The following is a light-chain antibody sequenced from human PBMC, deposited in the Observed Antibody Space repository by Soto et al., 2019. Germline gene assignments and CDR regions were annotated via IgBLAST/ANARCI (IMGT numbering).Light chain of an antibody. J-gene: IGLJ3*02. CDR3: SSYAGSHNVV. V-gene: IGLV2-8*01. CDR2: EVS. Sequence: QSVLTQPPSASGSPGQSVTISCTGTSSDVGGYNYVSWYQQHPGKAPKLMIYEVSKRPSGVPDRFSGSKSGNTASLTVSGRQAEDEADYYCSSYAGSHNVVFGGGTQLTVL. CDR1: SSDVGGYNY.